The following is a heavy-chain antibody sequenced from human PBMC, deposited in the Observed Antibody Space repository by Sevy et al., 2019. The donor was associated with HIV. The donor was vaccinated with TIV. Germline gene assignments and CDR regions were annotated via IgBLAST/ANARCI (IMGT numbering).Heavy chain of an antibody. CDR1: GFTFSSYG. Sequence: GGSLRLSCAASGFTFSSYGMHWVRQAPGKGLEWVAVILYDGSNKYYADSVKGRFTISRDNSKNTLYLQMNSLRAEDTAEYYCAKDHYYDSSGMGYYFDYWGQGTLVTVSS. CDR2: ILYDGSNK. D-gene: IGHD3-22*01. V-gene: IGHV3-30*18. CDR3: AKDHYYDSSGMGYYFDY. J-gene: IGHJ4*02.